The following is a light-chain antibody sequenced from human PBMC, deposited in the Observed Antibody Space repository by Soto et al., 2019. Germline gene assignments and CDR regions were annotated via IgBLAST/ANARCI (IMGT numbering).Light chain of an antibody. Sequence: EIVLTQSPATLSASPGERATLSCRASQSVSNTLAWYQQKPGQAPRLLIYGASSRATGIPARFSGSGSGTDFTLTISRLVPDDFAVYYCQQYGSSPPFGPGTKVDIK. J-gene: IGKJ3*01. CDR2: GAS. CDR3: QQYGSSPP. CDR1: QSVSNT. V-gene: IGKV3-20*01.